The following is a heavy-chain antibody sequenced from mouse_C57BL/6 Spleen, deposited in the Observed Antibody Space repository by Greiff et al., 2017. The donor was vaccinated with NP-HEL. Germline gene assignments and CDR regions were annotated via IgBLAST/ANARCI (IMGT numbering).Heavy chain of an antibody. CDR3: ARYNYGSSYGFAY. J-gene: IGHJ3*01. CDR2: IRNKANGYTT. V-gene: IGHV7-3*01. D-gene: IGHD1-1*01. CDR1: GFTFTDYY. Sequence: EVMLVESGGGLVQPGGSLSLSCAASGFTFTDYYMSWVRQPPGKALEWLGFIRNKANGYTTEYSAYVKGRFTSSRENSQSILYLQMNALRAEDSATYYCARYNYGSSYGFAYWGQGTLVTVSA.